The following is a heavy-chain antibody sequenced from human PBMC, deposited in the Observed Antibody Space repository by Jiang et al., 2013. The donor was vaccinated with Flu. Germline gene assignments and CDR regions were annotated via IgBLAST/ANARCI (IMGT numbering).Heavy chain of an antibody. CDR3: AADRGLTSFDI. CDR1: GFTFTSSA. CDR2: IVVGSGNT. V-gene: IGHV1-58*01. J-gene: IGHJ3*02. Sequence: GAEVKKPGTSVKVSCKASGFTFTSSAVQWVRQARGQRLEWIGWIVVGSGNTNYAQKFQERVTITRDMSTSTAYMELSSLRSEDTAVYYCAADRGLTSFDIWGQGTMVTVSS. D-gene: IGHD3-10*01.